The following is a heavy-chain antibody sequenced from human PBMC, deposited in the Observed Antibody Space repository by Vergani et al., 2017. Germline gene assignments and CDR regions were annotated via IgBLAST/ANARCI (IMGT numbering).Heavy chain of an antibody. CDR1: GGSFSGYY. V-gene: IGHV4-34*01. CDR2: INHSGST. CDR3: ARYNSTLVYSSSRRDAFDI. D-gene: IGHD6-6*01. J-gene: IGHJ3*02. Sequence: QVQLQQWGAGLLKPSETLSLTCAVYGGSFSGYYWSWIRQPPGKGLEWIGEINHSGSTNYNPSLKSRVTISVDTSKNQFSLKLSSVTAADTAVYYCARYNSTLVYSSSRRDAFDIGGQGTMVTVSS.